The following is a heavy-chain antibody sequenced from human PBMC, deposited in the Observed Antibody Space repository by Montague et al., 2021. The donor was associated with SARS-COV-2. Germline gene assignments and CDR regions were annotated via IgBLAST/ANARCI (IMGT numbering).Heavy chain of an antibody. CDR3: ARGRYGADAFDI. CDR2: VYYNGST. Sequence: SETLSLTCTVSGGSISSYYWIWIRQPPATGLEWIGYVYYNGSTNYNHNLNIRVTISLDTSKNQFSLKLNAVTVAATAVYYCARGRYGADAFDIWGQGTMVTVSS. D-gene: IGHD4/OR15-4a*01. V-gene: IGHV4-59*01. CDR1: GGSISSYY. J-gene: IGHJ3*02.